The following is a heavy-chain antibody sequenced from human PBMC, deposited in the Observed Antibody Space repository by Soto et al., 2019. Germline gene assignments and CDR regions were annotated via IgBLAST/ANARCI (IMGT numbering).Heavy chain of an antibody. D-gene: IGHD3-3*01. CDR3: ARTTYYDFWSGLNDAFDI. J-gene: IGHJ3*02. Sequence: VSLRLSCAASGFTFSSHGMSWARQAPGKGLEWVSCISGSGERTYYADSVKGRFTISRDNAKNSLYLQMNSLRAEDTAVYYCARTTYYDFWSGLNDAFDIWGQGTMVTVSS. CDR1: GFTFSSHG. CDR2: ISGSGERT. V-gene: IGHV3-23*01.